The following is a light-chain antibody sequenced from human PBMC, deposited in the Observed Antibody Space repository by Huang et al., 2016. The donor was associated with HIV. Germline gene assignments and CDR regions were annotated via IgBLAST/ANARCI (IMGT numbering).Light chain of an antibody. CDR2: WAS. CDR3: HQYFSTPQT. J-gene: IGKJ1*01. V-gene: IGKV4-1*01. CDR1: QSVLHSSNNKNY. Sequence: DIVMTQSPDSMTVSLGERATINCKSSQSVLHSSNNKNYLTWYQQKPGPPPKVLIYWASSRESGVPDRFIGSGSGTDFTLTISNLQAEDVAVYFCHQYFSTPQTFGQGTKVEIK.